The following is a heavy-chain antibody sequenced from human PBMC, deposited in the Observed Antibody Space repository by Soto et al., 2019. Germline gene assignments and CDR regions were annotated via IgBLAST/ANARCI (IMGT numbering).Heavy chain of an antibody. V-gene: IGHV3-30-3*01. CDR1: GFTFSSYA. CDR2: ISYDGSNK. CDR3: ARALRYYDSSGYYDY. J-gene: IGHJ4*02. D-gene: IGHD3-22*01. Sequence: LRLSCAASGFTFSSYAMHWVRQAPGKGLEWVAVISYDGSNKYYADSVKGRFTISRDNSKNTLYLQMNSLRAEDTAVYYCARALRYYDSSGYYDYWGQGTLVTVSS.